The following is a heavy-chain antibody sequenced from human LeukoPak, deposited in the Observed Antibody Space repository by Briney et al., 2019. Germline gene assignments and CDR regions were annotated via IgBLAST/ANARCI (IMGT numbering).Heavy chain of an antibody. Sequence: SETLSLTCNVSGESISSHYWSWTRQSPGKGLEWIGYITNSGTTNYNPSLKSRVTISVDTSKNQFSLKLSSVTAADTAVYYCARGKRSSSWYTLSYYYYMDVWGKGTTVTISS. CDR1: GESISSHY. D-gene: IGHD6-13*01. V-gene: IGHV4-59*11. CDR2: ITNSGTT. CDR3: ARGKRSSSWYTLSYYYYMDV. J-gene: IGHJ6*03.